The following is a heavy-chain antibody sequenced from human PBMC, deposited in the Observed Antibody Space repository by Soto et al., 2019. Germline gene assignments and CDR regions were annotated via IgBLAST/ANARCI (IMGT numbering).Heavy chain of an antibody. Sequence: QVQLVQSGAEVKKPGSSVKVSCKDSGGTFSSYTISWVRQAPGQGLEWMGRIIPILGIANYAQKFQGRVTITADKSTSTAYMELSSLRSEDTAVYYCARDPSYYGSGSYYGAGWFDPWGQGTLVTVSS. CDR3: ARDPSYYGSGSYYGAGWFDP. CDR2: IIPILGIA. V-gene: IGHV1-69*08. CDR1: GGTFSSYT. J-gene: IGHJ5*02. D-gene: IGHD3-10*01.